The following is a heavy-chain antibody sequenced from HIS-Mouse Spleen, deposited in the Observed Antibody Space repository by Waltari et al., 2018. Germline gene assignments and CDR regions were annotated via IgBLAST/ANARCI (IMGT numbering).Heavy chain of an antibody. Sequence: EVQLVESGGGLVQPGGSLRLSCAASGFTFSSYWMSWVRQAPGKGMERVANIKQDGSEKDYVDSVKGRLTISRDNAKNSLYLQMNSLRAEDTAVYYCARERRGPGWFDPWGQGTLVTVSS. J-gene: IGHJ5*02. V-gene: IGHV3-7*01. CDR1: GFTFSSYW. CDR3: ARERRGPGWFDP. D-gene: IGHD5-12*01. CDR2: IKQDGSEK.